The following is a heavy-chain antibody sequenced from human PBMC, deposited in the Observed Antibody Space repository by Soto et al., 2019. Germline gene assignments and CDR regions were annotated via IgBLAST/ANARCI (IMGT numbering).Heavy chain of an antibody. D-gene: IGHD5-18*01. CDR3: ARPLYSYGPMDV. V-gene: IGHV4-39*07. Sequence: SETLSLTCTVSGGSISSTTHHWVWVRQPPGKGLEWIASVFYTGTTNYNPSLKSRVTISVDTSKNQFSLKLSSVTAADTAVYYCARPLYSYGPMDVWGQGTTVTVSS. CDR2: VFYTGTT. CDR1: GGSISSTTHH. J-gene: IGHJ6*02.